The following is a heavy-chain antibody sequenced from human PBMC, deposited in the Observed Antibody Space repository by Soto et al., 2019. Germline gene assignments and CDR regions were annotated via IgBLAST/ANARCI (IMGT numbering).Heavy chain of an antibody. D-gene: IGHD1-1*01. Sequence: EEYLVESGGGLVKRGGSLRLSCAASLLNFNIAWLSWIRQAPGKGLEWVGRIKSNADGGTTDNAAPVKDRFIISRDDSRSTLYLQMNSLEIEDSAMYNCPSMNDRDAFQIWGQGTMVTVSS. V-gene: IGHV3-15*01. CDR2: IKSNADGGTT. CDR1: LLNFNIAW. J-gene: IGHJ3*02. CDR3: PSMNDRDAFQI.